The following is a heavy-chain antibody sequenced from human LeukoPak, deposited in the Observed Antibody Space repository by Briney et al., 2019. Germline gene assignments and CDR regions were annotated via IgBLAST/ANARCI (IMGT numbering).Heavy chain of an antibody. V-gene: IGHV3-74*01. CDR3: ARVSTVTTFLDY. J-gene: IGHJ4*02. CDR2: INSDGSST. D-gene: IGHD4-17*01. CDR1: GFTFDDYG. Sequence: GGSLRLSCAASGFTFDDYGMSWVRQAPGKGLVWVSRINSDGSSTSYADSVKGRFTISRDNAKNTLYLQMNSLRAEDTAVYYCARVSTVTTFLDYWGQGTLVTVSS.